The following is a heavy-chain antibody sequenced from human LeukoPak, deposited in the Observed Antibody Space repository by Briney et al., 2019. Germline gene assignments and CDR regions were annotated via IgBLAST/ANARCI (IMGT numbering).Heavy chain of an antibody. CDR1: GGSISSSSYY. CDR2: IYYSGST. V-gene: IGHV4-39*07. J-gene: IGHJ4*02. Sequence: SETLSLTCTVSGGSISSSSYYWGWIRQPPGKGLEWIGSIYYSGSTYYNPSLKSRVTMSVDTSKNQISLKVNSVTAADTAVYYCARESYSSSYLFDFWGQGTLVTVSS. D-gene: IGHD6-6*01. CDR3: ARESYSSSYLFDF.